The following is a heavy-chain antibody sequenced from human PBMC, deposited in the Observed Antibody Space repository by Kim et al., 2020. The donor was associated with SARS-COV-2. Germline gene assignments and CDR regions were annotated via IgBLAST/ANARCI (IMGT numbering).Heavy chain of an antibody. CDR3: AREADGGNEFDY. CDR2: TYYRSKWKN. D-gene: IGHD1-1*01. V-gene: IGHV6-1*01. CDR1: GDSVSSKSAA. J-gene: IGHJ4*02. Sequence: SQTLSLTCVISGDSVSSKSAAWNWIRQSPSRGLEWLGRTYYRSKWKNDYAVSVKSRITVNPDTSKNQFSLQLNSVTPEDTAVYYCAREADGGNEFDYWGQGTLVTVSS.